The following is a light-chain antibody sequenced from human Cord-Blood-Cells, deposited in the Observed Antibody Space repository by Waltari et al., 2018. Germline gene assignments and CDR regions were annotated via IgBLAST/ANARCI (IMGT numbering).Light chain of an antibody. Sequence: IQMTQSPSSLSASVGHRVTITCRASQDISSYLNWYQLKPGKAPKLLIYAASSLRSGGPSRLSGSGSGTEFTLTSSRLQPQDFAAYYCQQSDSTPLTFGGGTKVEIK. CDR1: QDISSY. CDR3: QQSDSTPLT. V-gene: IGKV1-39*01. CDR2: AAS. J-gene: IGKJ4*01.